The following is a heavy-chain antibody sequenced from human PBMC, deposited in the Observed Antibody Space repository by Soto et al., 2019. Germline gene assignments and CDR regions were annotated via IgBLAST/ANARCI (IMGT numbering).Heavy chain of an antibody. CDR3: ARGEAYNWNYDY. J-gene: IGHJ4*02. CDR1: GGTFSSYA. D-gene: IGHD1-20*01. CDR2: IIPIFGTA. V-gene: IGHV1-69*13. Sequence: SVKVSCKASGGTFSSYAISWVRQAPGQGLEWMGGIIPIFGTANHAQKFQGRVTITADESTSTAYMELSSLRSEDTAVYYCARGEAYNWNYDYWGQGTLVTVSS.